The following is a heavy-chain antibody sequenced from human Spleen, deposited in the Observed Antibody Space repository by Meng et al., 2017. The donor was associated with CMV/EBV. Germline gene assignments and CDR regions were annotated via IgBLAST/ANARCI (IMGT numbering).Heavy chain of an antibody. CDR2: ISYDGINK. J-gene: IGHJ4*02. CDR1: GFTFSKYA. V-gene: IGHV3-30*14. Sequence: GESLKISCAPSGFTFSKYAMQWVRQAPGKGLEWVSIISYDGINKYYADSVKGRFTISRDDSENTLYLQLNSLRAEDTAIYYCARGHGNWGQGTLVTVSS. CDR3: ARGHGN.